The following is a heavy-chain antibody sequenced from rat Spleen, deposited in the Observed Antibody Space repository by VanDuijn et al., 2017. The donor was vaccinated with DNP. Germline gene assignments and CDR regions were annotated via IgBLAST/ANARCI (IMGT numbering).Heavy chain of an antibody. CDR1: GFTFSDYN. CDR2: ISYDGSST. D-gene: IGHD1-9*01. Sequence: EVQLVESGGGLVQPGRSLKLSCAASGFTFSDYNMAWVRQAPKKGLEWVATISYDGSSTYYRDSVKGRFTISRDNAKSTLYLQMNSLRSEDTATYYCAKVRTTGIPGFAYWGQGTLVTVSS. J-gene: IGHJ3*01. V-gene: IGHV5-7*01. CDR3: AKVRTTGIPGFAY.